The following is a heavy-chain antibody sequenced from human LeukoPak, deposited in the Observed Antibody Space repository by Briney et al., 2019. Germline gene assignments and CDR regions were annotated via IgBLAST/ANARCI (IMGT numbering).Heavy chain of an antibody. D-gene: IGHD3-10*01. J-gene: IGHJ6*03. Sequence: SETLSLTCTVSGGSISSYYWSWIRQPAGKGLEWIGRIYTSGSTNYNPSLKSRVTMSVDTSKNQFSLKLSSVTAADTAVYYCARKRGYYGSGSYYYYYYYMDVWGKGTTVTISS. CDR3: ARKRGYYGSGSYYYYYYYMDV. CDR2: IYTSGST. V-gene: IGHV4-4*07. CDR1: GGSISSYY.